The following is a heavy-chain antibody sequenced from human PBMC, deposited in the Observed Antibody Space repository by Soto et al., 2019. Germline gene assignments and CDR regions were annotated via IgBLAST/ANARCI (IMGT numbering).Heavy chain of an antibody. CDR1: GDSISRGAYY. J-gene: IGHJ4*02. CDR3: ARGIASSSRTSLIY. V-gene: IGHV4-61*08. Sequence: PSETLSLTCTVSGDSISRGAYYWTWIRQHPVKGLEWIGYIYYSGSTNYNPSLKSRLTISLDTSKNQFSLKLTSVTAADTAIYYCARGIASSSRTSLIYWGQGALVTVSS. CDR2: IYYSGST. D-gene: IGHD6-13*01.